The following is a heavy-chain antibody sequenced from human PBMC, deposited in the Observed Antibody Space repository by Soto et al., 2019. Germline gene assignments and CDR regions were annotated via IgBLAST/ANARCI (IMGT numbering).Heavy chain of an antibody. CDR1: GDSVSSVTAT. J-gene: IGHJ2*01. CDR2: TYYRSKRYN. D-gene: IGHD6-19*01. V-gene: IGHV6-1*01. CDR3: ARDGSGFHWYFDV. Sequence: QVQLQQSGPGLVKPSQTISLMCDISGDSVSSVTATWSWIRQSPSRGLEWLGRTYYRSKRYNDYAVTVKSRVVITPDTTKIQLTLHLNSVTPEDTAVYFCARDGSGFHWYFDVWGRGTLVTVSS.